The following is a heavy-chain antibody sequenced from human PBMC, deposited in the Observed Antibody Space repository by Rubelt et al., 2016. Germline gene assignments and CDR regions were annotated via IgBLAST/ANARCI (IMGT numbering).Heavy chain of an antibody. J-gene: IGHJ6*03. D-gene: IGHD1-1*01. CDR2: IYYSGST. CDR3: ARDQGTSYMDV. V-gene: IGHV4-39*07. Sequence: GKGLEWIGSIYYSGSTYYNPSLKSRVTISVDTSKNQFSLKLSSVTAADTAVYYCARDQGTSYMDVWGKGTTVTVSS.